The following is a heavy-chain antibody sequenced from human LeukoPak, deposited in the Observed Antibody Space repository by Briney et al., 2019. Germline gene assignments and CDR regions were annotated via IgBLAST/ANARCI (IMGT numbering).Heavy chain of an antibody. CDR1: GGSISGSSYY. V-gene: IGHV4-39*07. CDR2: IYYSGST. Sequence: PSETLSLTCTVSGGSISGSSYYWGWIRQPPGKGLEWIGSIYYSGSTYYNPSLKSRVTISVDTSKNQFSLKLSSVTAADTAVYYCARGRRELRYGPDYWGQGTLVTVSS. D-gene: IGHD3-9*01. CDR3: ARGRRELRYGPDY. J-gene: IGHJ4*02.